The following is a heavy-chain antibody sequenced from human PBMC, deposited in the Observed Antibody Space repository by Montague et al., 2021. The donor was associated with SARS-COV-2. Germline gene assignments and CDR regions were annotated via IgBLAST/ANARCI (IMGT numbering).Heavy chain of an antibody. J-gene: IGHJ4*02. Sequence: SETLSLTCTVSGGSISNYYWSWIRQPAGKGLDWIGRVSASGTINFNPSLRSRITMSVDTSKNQFSLKLSSVTAADTAVYFCARDWDSVPATGNNWGQGTLVTVSS. D-gene: IGHD6-13*01. CDR3: ARDWDSVPATGNN. CDR1: GGSISNYY. V-gene: IGHV4-4*07. CDR2: VSASGTI.